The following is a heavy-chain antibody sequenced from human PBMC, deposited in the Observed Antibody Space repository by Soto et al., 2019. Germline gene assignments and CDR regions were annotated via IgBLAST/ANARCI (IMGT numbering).Heavy chain of an antibody. CDR1: GGSISSGGYY. Sequence: SETLSLTCTVSGGSISSGGYYWSWIRQHPGKGLEWIGYIYYSGSTYYNPSLKSRVTISVDTSKNQFSLKLTSVTAADTAVYYCAREETGYSDSSGYYAYWGQGTLVTVSA. CDR3: AREETGYSDSSGYYAY. J-gene: IGHJ4*02. V-gene: IGHV4-31*03. D-gene: IGHD3-22*01. CDR2: IYYSGST.